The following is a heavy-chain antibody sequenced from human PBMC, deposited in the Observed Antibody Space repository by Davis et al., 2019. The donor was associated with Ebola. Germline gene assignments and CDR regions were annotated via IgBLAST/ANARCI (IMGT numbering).Heavy chain of an antibody. Sequence: ASVKVSCKASGYTFTSYAMHWVRQAPGQRLEWMGWINAGNGNTKYSQKFQGRVTITRDTSASTAYMELSSLRSEDTAVYYCAILPGYGSGSKNTPDPWGQGTLVTVSS. D-gene: IGHD3-10*01. CDR3: AILPGYGSGSKNTPDP. V-gene: IGHV1-3*01. J-gene: IGHJ5*02. CDR2: INAGNGNT. CDR1: GYTFTSYA.